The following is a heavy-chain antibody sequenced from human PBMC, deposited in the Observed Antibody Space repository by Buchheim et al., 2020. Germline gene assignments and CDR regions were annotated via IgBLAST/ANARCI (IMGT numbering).Heavy chain of an antibody. CDR3: ASAVFGFGAPFDY. CDR1: GFTFSDYY. J-gene: IGHJ4*02. CDR2: ISSSSSYT. D-gene: IGHD3-10*01. Sequence: QVQLVESGGGLVKPGGSLRLSCAASGFTFSDYYMSWIRQAPGKGLEWVSYISSSSSYTNYAHSVTSRFTISRDNAKNSLYLRMNSLRAEDTAVYYCASAVFGFGAPFDYWGQGTL. V-gene: IGHV3-11*06.